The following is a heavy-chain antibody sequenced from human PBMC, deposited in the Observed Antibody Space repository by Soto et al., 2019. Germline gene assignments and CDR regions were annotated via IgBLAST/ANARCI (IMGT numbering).Heavy chain of an antibody. J-gene: IGHJ6*02. CDR2: IWYDGSNK. D-gene: IGHD3-9*01. V-gene: IGHV3-33*01. Sequence: HPGGSLRLSCAASGFAFSSYGMHWVRQAPGKGLEWVAVIWYDGSNKHYADSVKGRFTISRDNSKNTLYLQMNSLRAEDTAVYYCAREGSYDILTSYYTRYYYGMDVWGQGTTVTVSS. CDR1: GFAFSSYG. CDR3: AREGSYDILTSYYTRYYYGMDV.